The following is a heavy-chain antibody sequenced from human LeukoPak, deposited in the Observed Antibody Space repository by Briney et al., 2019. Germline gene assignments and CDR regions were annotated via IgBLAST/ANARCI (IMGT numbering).Heavy chain of an antibody. Sequence: PGGSLRLSCTASGFTFGDYAMSWFRQAPGKGLEWVGFIRSKAYGGITEYAASVKGRFTISRDDSKSIAYLQMNSLKTEDTAVYYCTRDAPYYYDSSGYPPLYFDYWGQGTLVTVSS. D-gene: IGHD3-22*01. J-gene: IGHJ4*02. CDR2: IRSKAYGGIT. V-gene: IGHV3-49*03. CDR3: TRDAPYYYDSSGYPPLYFDY. CDR1: GFTFGDYA.